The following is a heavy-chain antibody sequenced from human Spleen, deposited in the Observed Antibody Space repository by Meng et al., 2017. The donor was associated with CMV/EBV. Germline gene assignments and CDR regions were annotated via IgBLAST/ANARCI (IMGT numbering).Heavy chain of an antibody. CDR1: GFSFSTSW. CDR2: INQDESEK. V-gene: IGHV3-7*01. D-gene: IGHD3-22*01. Sequence: GESLKISCAASGFSFSTSWMTWVRQAPGKGLEWVANINQDESEKNYVDSVKGRFTISRDNARNSLYLQMNSLRAEDTAVYYCARVDSNSWFNYYYGMDVWGQGTTVTVSS. J-gene: IGHJ6*02. CDR3: ARVDSNSWFNYYYGMDV.